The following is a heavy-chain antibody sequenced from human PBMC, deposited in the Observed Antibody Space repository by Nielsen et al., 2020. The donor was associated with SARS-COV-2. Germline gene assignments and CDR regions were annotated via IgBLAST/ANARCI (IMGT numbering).Heavy chain of an antibody. CDR3: ARGGGYNYGIIDY. V-gene: IGHV5-51*01. CDR2: IYPGDSDT. J-gene: IGHJ4*02. D-gene: IGHD5-18*01. Sequence: VRQMPGKGLEWMGIIYPGDSDTRYSPSFQGQVTISADKSISTTYLEWNSLKASDSAMYYCARGGGYNYGIIDYWGQGTLVTVSS.